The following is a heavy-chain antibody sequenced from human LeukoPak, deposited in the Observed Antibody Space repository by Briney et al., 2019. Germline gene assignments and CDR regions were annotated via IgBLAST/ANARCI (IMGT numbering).Heavy chain of an antibody. J-gene: IGHJ3*02. CDR1: GGSISSYY. V-gene: IGHV4-59*01. CDR2: IHYSGSA. CDR3: ARDSSGSYFLDAFDI. D-gene: IGHD1-26*01. Sequence: PSETLSLTCTVSGGSISSYYWTWIRQPPGKGLEWIGEIHYSGSATYNPSLKSRVTISVDTSKNQFSLKLSSVTAADTAVYYCARDSSGSYFLDAFDIWGQGTMVTVSS.